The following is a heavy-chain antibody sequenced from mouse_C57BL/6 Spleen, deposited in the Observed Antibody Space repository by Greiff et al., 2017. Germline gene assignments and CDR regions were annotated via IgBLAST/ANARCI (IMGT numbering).Heavy chain of an antibody. CDR3: ARHWDGSFDY. Sequence: QVQLKQPGAELVMPGASVKLSCKASGYTFTSYWMHWVKQRPGQGLEWIGEIDPSDSYTNYNQKFKGKSTLTVDKSSSTAYMQLSSLTSEDSAVYYCARHWDGSFDYWGQGTTLTVSS. J-gene: IGHJ2*01. CDR2: IDPSDSYT. D-gene: IGHD4-1*01. CDR1: GYTFTSYW. V-gene: IGHV1-69*01.